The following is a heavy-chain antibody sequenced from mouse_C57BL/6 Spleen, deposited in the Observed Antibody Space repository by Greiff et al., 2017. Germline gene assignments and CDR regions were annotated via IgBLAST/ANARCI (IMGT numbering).Heavy chain of an antibody. CDR1: GYTFTSYW. CDR2: IHPNSGST. J-gene: IGHJ4*01. CDR3: AREGY. Sequence: QVQLMQPGAELVKPGASVKLSCKASGYTFTSYWMHWVKQRPGQGLAWIGMIHPNSGSTNYNEKFKSKATLTVDTSSSTAYRQLSNLTSEDSAVYYCAREGYWGQGTSVTVSS. V-gene: IGHV1-64*01.